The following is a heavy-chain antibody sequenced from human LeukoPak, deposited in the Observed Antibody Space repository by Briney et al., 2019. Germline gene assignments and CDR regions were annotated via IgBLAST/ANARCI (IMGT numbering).Heavy chain of an antibody. D-gene: IGHD6-13*01. Sequence: ASVKVSCKASGYTLTSYGISWVRQAPGQGLEWMGWISAYNGNTNYAQKFQGRVTMTRDTSISTAYMDLSSLRSDDTAMYYCARMWSTATSGWNWFDPWGQGTLVTVSS. CDR1: GYTLTSYG. CDR3: ARMWSTATSGWNWFDP. CDR2: ISAYNGNT. V-gene: IGHV1-18*01. J-gene: IGHJ5*02.